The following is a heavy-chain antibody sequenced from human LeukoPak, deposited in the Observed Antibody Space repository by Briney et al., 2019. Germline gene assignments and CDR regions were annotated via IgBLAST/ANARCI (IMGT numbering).Heavy chain of an antibody. CDR2: VSSSSSYI. Sequence: WGSLRLSCAVSGITFTSYRWKCVAQAPGKGLEWVSSVSSSSSYIYYADSVKGRFTISRDNAKNSLYLQMNSQGAEDTAVYYCARDPTDGTIDVGYVESFDIWGQGTMVTVSS. J-gene: IGHJ3*02. V-gene: IGHV3-21*01. CDR3: ARDPTDGTIDVGYVESFDI. CDR1: GITFTSYR. D-gene: IGHD1-14*01.